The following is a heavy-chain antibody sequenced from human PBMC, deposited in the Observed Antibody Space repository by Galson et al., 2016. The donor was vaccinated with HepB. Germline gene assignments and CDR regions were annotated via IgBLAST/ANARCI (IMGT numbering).Heavy chain of an antibody. J-gene: IGHJ6*02. V-gene: IGHV3-66*01. CDR2: IYSTGTT. D-gene: IGHD2-15*01. CDR3: ARSRGGFGYYCNGMDV. CDR1: GFTVSNNY. Sequence: SLRLSCAASGFTVSNNYMIWFRQAPGKVLEWVSLIYSTGTTSYADSVKGRFTISRDSSKNTLYLQMNSLRAEDTAVYYCARSRGGFGYYCNGMDVWGQGTTVTVSS.